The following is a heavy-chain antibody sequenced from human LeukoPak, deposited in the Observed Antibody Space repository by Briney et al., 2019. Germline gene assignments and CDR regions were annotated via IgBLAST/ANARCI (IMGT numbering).Heavy chain of an antibody. V-gene: IGHV3-7*01. CDR3: ARVKEGQYYYDSSGRPLDY. J-gene: IGHJ4*02. CDR2: IKQDGGDK. D-gene: IGHD3-22*01. Sequence: GGSLRLSCAASGFTFSTYWMSWVRQALGKGLEWAANIKQDGGDKYYVDSVKGRFTISRDNAKNSLYLEMNSLRAEDTAVYYCARVKEGQYYYDSSGRPLDYWGQGTLVTVSS. CDR1: GFTFSTYW.